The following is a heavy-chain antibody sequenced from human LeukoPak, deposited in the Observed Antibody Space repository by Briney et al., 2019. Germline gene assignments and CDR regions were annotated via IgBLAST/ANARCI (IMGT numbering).Heavy chain of an antibody. J-gene: IGHJ4*02. Sequence: PSETLSLTCTVSGGSISSYYWSWIRQPPGKGLEWIAYIYYSGSTNYNPSLKSRVTISVNTSKNQFSLKLSSVTAADTAVYYCAGGGAVADFDYWGRGTLVTVSS. CDR1: GGSISSYY. CDR3: AGGGAVADFDY. D-gene: IGHD6-19*01. CDR2: IYYSGST. V-gene: IGHV4-59*01.